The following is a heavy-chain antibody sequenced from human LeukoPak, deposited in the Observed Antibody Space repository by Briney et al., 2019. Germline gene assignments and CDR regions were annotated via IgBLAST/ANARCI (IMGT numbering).Heavy chain of an antibody. CDR1: GYTFTGYY. D-gene: IGHD6-19*01. Sequence: ASVKVSCKASGYTFTGYYMHWVRQAPGQGLEWMGWINPNSGGTNYAQKFQGRVTMTRDTSISTAYMELSRLRSDDTAVYYCATSSLIAVADPDAFDIWGQGTMVTVSS. CDR2: INPNSGGT. CDR3: ATSSLIAVADPDAFDI. J-gene: IGHJ3*02. V-gene: IGHV1-2*02.